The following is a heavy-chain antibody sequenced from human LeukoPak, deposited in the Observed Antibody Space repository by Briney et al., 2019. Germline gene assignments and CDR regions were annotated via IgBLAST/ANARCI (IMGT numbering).Heavy chain of an antibody. D-gene: IGHD3-22*01. Sequence: PGGSLRLSCAASGFTFSSYEMNWVRQAPGKGLEWVSYISSSGSTIYYADSVKGRFTISRDNAKNSLYLQMNSLRAEDTAVYYCARFSPSLHPITMIVVVTNAFDIWGQGTMVTVSS. J-gene: IGHJ3*02. CDR1: GFTFSSYE. CDR3: ARFSPSLHPITMIVVVTNAFDI. V-gene: IGHV3-48*03. CDR2: ISSSGSTI.